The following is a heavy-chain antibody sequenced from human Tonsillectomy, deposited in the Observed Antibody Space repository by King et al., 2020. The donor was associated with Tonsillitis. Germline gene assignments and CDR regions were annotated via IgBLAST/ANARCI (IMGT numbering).Heavy chain of an antibody. CDR3: ARDQATVDYYDSSGYSSFDY. CDR1: GYTFTDYY. CDR2: INPNSGDT. J-gene: IGHJ4*02. Sequence: VQLVESGAEVKKPGASVKVSCKASGYTFTDYYMHCVRQAPGQGLEWMGWINPNSGDTKYAQKFQGRVTVTRDTSISTAYMELSRLRSDDTAVYYCARDQATVDYYDSSGYSSFDYWGQGTLVTVSS. D-gene: IGHD3-22*01. V-gene: IGHV1-2*02.